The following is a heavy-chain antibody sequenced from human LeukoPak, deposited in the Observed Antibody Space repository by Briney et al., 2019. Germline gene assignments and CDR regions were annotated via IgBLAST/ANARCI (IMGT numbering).Heavy chain of an antibody. Sequence: PGGSLRLSCAASGFTFSSYWMHWVRQAPGKGLVWVSRINTDGSSTSYADSVKGRFTISRDSAKNSLFLQMDSLRAEDTAVYYCARDLAGHYYGSGSSFDYWGQGTLVTVS. CDR2: INTDGSST. CDR3: ARDLAGHYYGSGSSFDY. J-gene: IGHJ4*02. D-gene: IGHD3-10*01. V-gene: IGHV3-74*01. CDR1: GFTFSSYW.